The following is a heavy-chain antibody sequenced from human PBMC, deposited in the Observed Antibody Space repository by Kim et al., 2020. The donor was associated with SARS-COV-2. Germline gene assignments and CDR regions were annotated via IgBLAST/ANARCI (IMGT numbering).Heavy chain of an antibody. D-gene: IGHD5-12*01. V-gene: IGHV3-21*01. CDR2: ISSSSIYI. CDR1: GFTFSNYN. CDR3: ASPRGSGSLFFFDY. J-gene: IGHJ4*02. Sequence: GGSLRLSCAASGFTFSNYNLNWVRQAPGKGLEWVSSISSSSIYIHYADSVKGRFSISRDDAKNSLSLQMNSLRVEDTAVYYCASPRGSGSLFFFDYWGQG.